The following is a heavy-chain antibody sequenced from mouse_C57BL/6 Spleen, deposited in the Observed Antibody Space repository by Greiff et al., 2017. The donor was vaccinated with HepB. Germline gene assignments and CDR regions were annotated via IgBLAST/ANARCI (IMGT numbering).Heavy chain of an antibody. D-gene: IGHD2-3*01. CDR1: GYAFSSSW. V-gene: IGHV1-82*01. J-gene: IGHJ1*03. CDR3: ARDGPVWYFDV. CDR2: IYPGDGDT. Sequence: QVQLQQSGPELVKPGASVKISCKASGYAFSSSWMNWVKQRPGKGLEWIGRIYPGDGDTNYNGKFKGKATLTADKSSSTAYMQLSSLTSEDSAFYFCARDGPVWYFDVWGTGTTVTVSS.